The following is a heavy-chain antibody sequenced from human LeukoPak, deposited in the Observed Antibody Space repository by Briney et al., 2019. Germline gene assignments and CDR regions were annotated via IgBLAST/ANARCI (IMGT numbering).Heavy chain of an antibody. CDR1: GGSISSGSYY. Sequence: PSETLSLTCTVSGGSISSGSYYWSWIRQPAGKGLEWIGRIYTSGSTNYNPSLKSRVTISVDTSKNQFSLKLSSVTAADTAVYYCARAYDDYYDSSGYYYGFDYWGQGTLVTVSS. CDR2: IYTSGST. D-gene: IGHD3-22*01. CDR3: ARAYDDYYDSSGYYYGFDY. J-gene: IGHJ4*02. V-gene: IGHV4-61*02.